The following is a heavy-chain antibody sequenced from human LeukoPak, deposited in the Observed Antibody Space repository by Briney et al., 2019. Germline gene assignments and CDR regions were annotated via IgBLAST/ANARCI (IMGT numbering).Heavy chain of an antibody. J-gene: IGHJ4*02. D-gene: IGHD2-21*01. CDR3: TTDTGIVVIPATTY. CDR1: GFTFNNAW. V-gene: IGHV3-15*01. CDR2: IKSKTDGGTT. Sequence: GGSLRLSCTASGFTFNNAWMSWVRQAPGKGLEWVGRIKSKTDGGTTDYAAPVKVRFTISRYDSKNTLYLQMNSLKTEDTAVYYCTTDTGIVVIPATTYWGQGTLVTVSS.